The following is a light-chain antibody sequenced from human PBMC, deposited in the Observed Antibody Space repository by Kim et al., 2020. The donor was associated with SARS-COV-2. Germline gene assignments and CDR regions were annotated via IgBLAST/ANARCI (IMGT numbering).Light chain of an antibody. V-gene: IGLV2-8*01. J-gene: IGLJ2*01. CDR2: EVS. CDR3: SSYAGSKV. CDR1: SRDVGGYNY. Sequence: SPEPAVTAAGTGTSRDVGGYNYVSWYQQHPGKAPKHLIYEVSKRPSGVPDRFSGSKSGNAASLTVSGLQAEDEADYYCSSYAGSKVFGGGTQLTVL.